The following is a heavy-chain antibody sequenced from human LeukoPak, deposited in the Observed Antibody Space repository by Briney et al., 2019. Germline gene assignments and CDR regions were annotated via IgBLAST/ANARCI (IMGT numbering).Heavy chain of an antibody. CDR3: ATKVAGRNYFDY. V-gene: IGHV3-23*01. CDR2: ISGSGYTT. Sequence: GGSLRLSCAASGFTFSNYGMSWVRQAPGKGLGWVSVISGSGYTTYYADSVKGRFTISRDNSKNTVYLQMNSLRAEDTAVYYCATKVAGRNYFDYWGQGTLVTVSS. D-gene: IGHD6-19*01. J-gene: IGHJ4*02. CDR1: GFTFSNYG.